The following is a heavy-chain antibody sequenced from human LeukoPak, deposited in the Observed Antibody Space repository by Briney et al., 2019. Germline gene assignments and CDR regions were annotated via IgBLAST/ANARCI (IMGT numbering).Heavy chain of an antibody. CDR2: ISGYNGDT. CDR1: AFSFTSFG. D-gene: IGHD1-26*01. V-gene: IGHV1-18*01. Sequence: ASVKVSCKAFAFSFTSFGINWVRQAPGQGLEWMGWISGYNGDTKYAQKFQGRVTMTTDTSTSTAYMELRSLRSDDTAVYYCARGTWETAARPYSFDTWGQGTLATVPS. J-gene: IGHJ4*02. CDR3: ARGTWETAARPYSFDT.